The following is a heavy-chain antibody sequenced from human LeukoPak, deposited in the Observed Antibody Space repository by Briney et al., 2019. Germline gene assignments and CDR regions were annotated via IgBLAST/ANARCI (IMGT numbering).Heavy chain of an antibody. D-gene: IGHD1-1*01. Sequence: ASVKVSFKASGGTFISYAISWVRQAPGQGLEWMGGIIPIFGTANYAHKFQGRVTDTADESTSTAYMELSSLRSEDTAVYYCRSVQPNYYSGMDVWGQGTTVTVSS. V-gene: IGHV1-69*13. CDR2: IIPIFGTA. CDR3: RSVQPNYYSGMDV. CDR1: GGTFISYA. J-gene: IGHJ6*02.